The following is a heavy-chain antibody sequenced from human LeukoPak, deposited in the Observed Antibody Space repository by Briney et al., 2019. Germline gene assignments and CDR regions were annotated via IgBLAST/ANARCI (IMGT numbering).Heavy chain of an antibody. CDR3: ARNNYYDSSGYHS. CDR1: GGSFSGYY. CDR2: INHSGST. J-gene: IGHJ4*02. V-gene: IGHV4-34*01. Sequence: SETLSLTCAVYGGSFSGYYWSWIRQPPGKGLEWIGEINHSGSTNYNPSLKSRVTISVDTSKNQFSLKLSSVTAADTAVYYCARNNYYDSSGYHSWGQGTLVTVSS. D-gene: IGHD3-22*01.